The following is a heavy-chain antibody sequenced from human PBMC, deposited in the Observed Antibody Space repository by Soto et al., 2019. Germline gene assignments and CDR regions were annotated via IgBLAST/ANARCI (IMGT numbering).Heavy chain of an antibody. CDR3: ITDRPLTWGGVIVT. J-gene: IGHJ3*01. V-gene: IGHV3-15*01. CDR1: GVTFTYLW. Sequence: GGSLRLSCAASGVTFTYLWMTWVRQAPGMGLEWVGRLKSKGQGETADYAAPVKDRFTISRDDSKDTLYLEMTSLRADDTAVYYCITDRPLTWGGVIVTWGQGTMVTVSS. D-gene: IGHD3-16*02. CDR2: LKSKGQGETA.